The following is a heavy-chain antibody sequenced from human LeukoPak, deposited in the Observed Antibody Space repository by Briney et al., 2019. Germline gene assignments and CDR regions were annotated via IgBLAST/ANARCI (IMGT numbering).Heavy chain of an antibody. CDR3: ARQYSSSSPFDY. CDR1: GYTFTGYY. V-gene: IGHV1-2*02. Sequence: ASVKVSCKASGYTFTGYYMHWVRQAPGQGLEWMGWINPNSGGTNYAQKLQGRVTMTTDTSTSTAYMELRSLRSDDTAVYYCARQYSSSSPFDYWGQGTLVTVSS. D-gene: IGHD6-6*01. J-gene: IGHJ4*02. CDR2: INPNSGGT.